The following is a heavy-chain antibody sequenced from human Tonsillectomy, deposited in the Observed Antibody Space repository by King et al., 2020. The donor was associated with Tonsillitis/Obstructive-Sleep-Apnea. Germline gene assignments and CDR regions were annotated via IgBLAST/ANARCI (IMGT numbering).Heavy chain of an antibody. V-gene: IGHV1-69*12. J-gene: IGHJ3*02. CDR3: ARDQGGSHSGSPWAFDI. D-gene: IGHD1-26*01. CDR1: GGTFSSYA. CDR2: IIPIFGTA. Sequence: QLVQSGAEAKKPGSSVKVSCKASGGTFSSYAISWVRQAPGQGLEWMGGIIPIFGTANYAQKFQGRVTITADESTSTAYMELSSLRSEDTAVYYCARDQGGSHSGSPWAFDIWGQGTMVTVSS.